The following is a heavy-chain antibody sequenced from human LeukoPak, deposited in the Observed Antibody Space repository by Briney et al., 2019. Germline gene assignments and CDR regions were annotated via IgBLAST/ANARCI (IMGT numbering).Heavy chain of an antibody. CDR2: IKQDGSEK. Sequence: PGGSLRLSCTASGLTVSKNYMSWVRQAPGKGLEWVANIKQDGSEKYYVDSVKGRFTISRDNAKNSLYLQMNSLRAEDTAVYYCARGGHYYDSSGYYPADYYMDVWGKGTTVTVSS. V-gene: IGHV3-7*01. CDR3: ARGGHYYDSSGYYPADYYMDV. D-gene: IGHD3-22*01. J-gene: IGHJ6*03. CDR1: GLTVSKNY.